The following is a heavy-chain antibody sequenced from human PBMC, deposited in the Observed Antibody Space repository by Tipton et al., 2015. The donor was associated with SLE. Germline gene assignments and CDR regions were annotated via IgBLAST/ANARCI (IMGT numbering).Heavy chain of an antibody. CDR2: IYNSGST. V-gene: IGHV4-34*01. CDR3: VICSPAGCAYFDY. J-gene: IGHJ4*02. D-gene: IGHD2-15*01. Sequence: TLSLTCAVYGGSFTGYYWAWIRQPPGKGLEWIGSIYNSGSTYYNASLKSRVTISVDTSKNQFSLKLTSLTAADTAVYYCVICSPAGCAYFDYWGQGRLVTVSS. CDR1: GGSFTGYY.